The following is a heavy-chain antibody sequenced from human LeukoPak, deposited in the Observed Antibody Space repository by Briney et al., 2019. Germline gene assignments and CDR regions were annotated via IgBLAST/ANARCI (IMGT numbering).Heavy chain of an antibody. CDR3: TGVSGKSLVSSRYFDY. V-gene: IGHV3-49*04. D-gene: IGHD2-2*01. CDR2: IRSKAYGGTT. CDR1: GFTFGDYA. J-gene: IGHJ4*02. Sequence: GGSLRLSCTASGFTFGDYAMSWVRQAPGKGLEWVGFIRSKAYGGTTEYAASVKGRFTISRDDSKSIAYLQMNSLKTEDTAVYYCTGVSGKSLVSSRYFDYWGQGTLVTVSS.